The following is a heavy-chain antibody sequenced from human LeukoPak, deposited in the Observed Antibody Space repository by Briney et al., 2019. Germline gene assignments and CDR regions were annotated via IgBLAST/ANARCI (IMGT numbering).Heavy chain of an antibody. CDR2: INTNTGNP. CDR1: GYTFTSYA. Sequence: EASVKVSCKASGYTFTSYAMNWVRQAPGQGLEWMGWINTNTGNPTYAQGFTGRFVFSLDTSVSTAYLQISSLKAEDTAVYYCARDWYSSGWYGTQPGYWGQGTLVTVSS. CDR3: ARDWYSSGWYGTQPGY. D-gene: IGHD6-19*01. J-gene: IGHJ4*02. V-gene: IGHV7-4-1*02.